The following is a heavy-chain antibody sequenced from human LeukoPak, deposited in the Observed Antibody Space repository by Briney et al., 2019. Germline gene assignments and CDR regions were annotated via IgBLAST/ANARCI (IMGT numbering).Heavy chain of an antibody. CDR2: IYPGDSDT. CDR1: GYSFSSYW. V-gene: IGHV5-51*01. J-gene: IGHJ4*02. D-gene: IGHD6-13*01. CDR3: AGRRGSRFEDY. Sequence: GESLKISCKGSGYSFSSYWIGWVRQMPGKGLEWMGIIYPGDSDTRYSPSFQGQVTISADKSISTAYPQWTSLTPPDTPTYYTAGRRGSRFEDYWGQGTLVSVS.